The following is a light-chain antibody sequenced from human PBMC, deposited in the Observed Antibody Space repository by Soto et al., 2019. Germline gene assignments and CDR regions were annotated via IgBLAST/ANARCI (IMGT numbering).Light chain of an antibody. CDR1: QIVSSN. CDR2: GAS. Sequence: EIVMTQSPATLSVSPGERATLSCRASQIVSSNLAWYQQKPGQAPRLLIYGASTRATGIPARFSGSGSGTEFTLTISSLQSEDFAVYYCQHYNNWPLAFGGGTKVEIK. CDR3: QHYNNWPLA. J-gene: IGKJ4*01. V-gene: IGKV3-15*01.